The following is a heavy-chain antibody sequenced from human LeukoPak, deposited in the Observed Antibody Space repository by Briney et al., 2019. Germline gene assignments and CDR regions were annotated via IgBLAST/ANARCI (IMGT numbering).Heavy chain of an antibody. J-gene: IGHJ5*02. CDR3: VRGWWGTDYGWTNWFDP. D-gene: IGHD4-17*01. CDR1: GYTFTSYY. V-gene: IGHV1-46*01. CDR2: INPSDGST. Sequence: GAAVKVPFMPSGYTFTSYYMNWVRQAPGQGLEWMGKINPSDGSTDFAQNFQGRVTMTRDTSTSTVYMELSSLRSEDTAVYYCVRGWWGTDYGWTNWFDPWGERPVDPVSS.